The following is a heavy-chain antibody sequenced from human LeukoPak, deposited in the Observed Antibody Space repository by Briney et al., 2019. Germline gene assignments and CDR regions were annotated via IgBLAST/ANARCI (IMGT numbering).Heavy chain of an antibody. V-gene: IGHV4-39*01. CDR3: ARQNYYGSGAYYSGKGGPFDY. Sequence: SETLSLTCTVSGGATSSNFYYWGWIRQPPGKGLEWIGSIYYSGSTYCNPSLKSRVTISVDTSKNQFYLKLSSVTAADTAVYYCARQNYYGSGAYYSGKGGPFDYWGQGTLVTVSS. CDR2: IYYSGST. CDR1: GGATSSNFYY. J-gene: IGHJ4*02. D-gene: IGHD3-10*01.